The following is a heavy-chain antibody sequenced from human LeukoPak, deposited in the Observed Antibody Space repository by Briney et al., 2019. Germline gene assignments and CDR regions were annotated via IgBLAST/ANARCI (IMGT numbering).Heavy chain of an antibody. J-gene: IGHJ4*02. V-gene: IGHV4-59*01. CDR3: ARLVAPYDSSGYYYFDY. CDR2: IYYSGST. Sequence: SETLSLTCTVSGGSISSYYWSWIRQPPGKGLEWIGYIYYSGSTNYNPSLKSRVTISVDTSTNQFSLKLSSVTAADTAVYYCARLVAPYDSSGYYYFDYWGQGTLVTVSS. CDR1: GGSISSYY. D-gene: IGHD3-22*01.